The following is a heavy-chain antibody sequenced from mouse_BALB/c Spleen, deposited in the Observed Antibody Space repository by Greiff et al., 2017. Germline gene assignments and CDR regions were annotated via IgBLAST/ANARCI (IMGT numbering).Heavy chain of an antibody. CDR3: ARNEGSRQLGLPALFAY. D-gene: IGHD3-2*01. V-gene: IGHV1-87*01. CDR2: IYPGDGDT. J-gene: IGHJ3*01. CDR1: GYTFTSYW. Sequence: VQLQESGAELARPGASVKLSCKASGYTFTSYWMQWVKQRPGQGLEWIGAIYPGDGDTRYTQKFKGKATLTADKSSSTAYMQLSSLASEDSAVYYCARNEGSRQLGLPALFAYWGQGTLVTVSA.